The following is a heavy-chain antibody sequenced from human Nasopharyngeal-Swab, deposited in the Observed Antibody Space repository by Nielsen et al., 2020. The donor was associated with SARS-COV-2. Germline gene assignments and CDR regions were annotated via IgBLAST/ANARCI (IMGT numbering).Heavy chain of an antibody. V-gene: IGHV4-34*01. Sequence: SETLSLTCAVYGGSFSGYYWSWIRQPPGKGLEWIGEINHSGSTNYNPSLKSRVTISVDTSKNQFSLKLSSVTAADTAVYYCARGRRPTYWGQGTLVTVSS. CDR3: ARGRRPTY. J-gene: IGHJ4*02. CDR1: GGSFSGYY. CDR2: INHSGST.